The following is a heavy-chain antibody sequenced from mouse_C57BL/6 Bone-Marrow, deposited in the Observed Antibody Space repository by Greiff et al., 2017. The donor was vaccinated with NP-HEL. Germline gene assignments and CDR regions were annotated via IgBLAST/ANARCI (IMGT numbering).Heavy chain of an antibody. D-gene: IGHD1-1*01. CDR1: GYRFTDYY. V-gene: IGHV1-26*01. CDR2: INPNSGGT. CDR3: ASPITTVVAGFDY. Sequence: EVQLQQSGPELVKPGASVKISCKASGYRFTDYYMYWVKQSHGKSLEWIGDINPNSGGTRYNQKFKGKATLTVDKSSSTAYMELRSLTSEDSAVYYCASPITTVVAGFDYWGQGTTLTVSS. J-gene: IGHJ2*01.